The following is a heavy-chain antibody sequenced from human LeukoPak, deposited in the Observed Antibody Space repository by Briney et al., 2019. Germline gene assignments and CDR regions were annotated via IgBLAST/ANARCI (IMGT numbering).Heavy chain of an antibody. D-gene: IGHD1-26*01. J-gene: IGHJ4*02. CDR3: LGSYGRQFDY. CDR1: AFTFSSYG. Sequence: GGSLRLSCAASAFTFSSYGMSWVRQAPGKGLEWVSLISWDGGSTYYADSVKGRFIISRDNSKNCLYLQMNSLRVEDTALYYCLGSYGRQFDYWGQGTLVTVSS. CDR2: ISWDGGST. V-gene: IGHV3-43D*03.